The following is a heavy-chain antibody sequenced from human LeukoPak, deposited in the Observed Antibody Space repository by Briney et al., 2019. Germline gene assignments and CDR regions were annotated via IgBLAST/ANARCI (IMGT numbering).Heavy chain of an antibody. Sequence: GGSLRLSCATSGFTFSSYPMTWVRQAPGKGPEWVSFISDSGGITYYADSVKGRFTISRDNSKNTLYLQMNSLRAEDTAVYYCAKNTQYSGYYDCWGQGTLVAVSS. D-gene: IGHD6-6*01. V-gene: IGHV3-23*01. J-gene: IGHJ4*02. CDR1: GFTFSSYP. CDR3: AKNTQYSGYYDC. CDR2: ISDSGGIT.